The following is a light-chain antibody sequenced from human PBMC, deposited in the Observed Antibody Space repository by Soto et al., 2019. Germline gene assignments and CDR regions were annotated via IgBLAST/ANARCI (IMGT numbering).Light chain of an antibody. Sequence: DIQLTQSPSTLSASVGDRVTITCRASQSLSDWLAWYQQITGTAPKLLIYWASSLEDGVPSRFSGSGSGTEFNLTISSLQPDDFATYYCQQYDTYPLTFGGGTKVEIK. CDR1: QSLSDW. V-gene: IGKV1-5*03. CDR3: QQYDTYPLT. CDR2: WAS. J-gene: IGKJ4*01.